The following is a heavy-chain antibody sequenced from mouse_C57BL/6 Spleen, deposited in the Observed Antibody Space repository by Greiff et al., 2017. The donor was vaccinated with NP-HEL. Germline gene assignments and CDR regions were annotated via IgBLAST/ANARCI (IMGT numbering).Heavy chain of an antibody. Sequence: QVQLQQPGAELVKPGASVKMSCKASGYTFTSYWITWVKQRSGQGLEWIGDIYPGSGSTNYNEKFKSKATLTVDTSSSTAYMQLSSLTSEDSAVYYCARWNYGSSLYYAMDYWGQGTSVTVSS. V-gene: IGHV1-55*01. D-gene: IGHD1-1*01. J-gene: IGHJ4*01. CDR2: IYPGSGST. CDR1: GYTFTSYW. CDR3: ARWNYGSSLYYAMDY.